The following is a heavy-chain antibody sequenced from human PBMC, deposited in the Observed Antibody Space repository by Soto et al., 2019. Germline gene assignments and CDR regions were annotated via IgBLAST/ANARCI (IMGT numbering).Heavy chain of an antibody. D-gene: IGHD1-1*01. CDR2: INAGNGNT. Sequence: GASVKVSCKASGYTFTRYAMHWVRQAPGQRLEWMGWINAGNGNTRYLQKLQGRVTITRDTSARIVYMELSSLRSEDTAVYYCAGEGGTTGTASTFWFDPWGQGTLVTVSS. CDR3: AGEGGTTGTASTFWFDP. J-gene: IGHJ5*02. CDR1: GYTFTRYA. V-gene: IGHV1-3*01.